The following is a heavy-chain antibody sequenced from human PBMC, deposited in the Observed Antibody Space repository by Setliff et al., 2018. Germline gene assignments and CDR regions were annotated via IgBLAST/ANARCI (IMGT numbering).Heavy chain of an antibody. Sequence: SETLSLTCAAYGGTFSHYYWTWIRQSPGKGLEWIGEINHSGSTNYNPSLKSRVTISIDTSKDQFSLRMSSVSAADAAIYYCARGRNVAARLLDTWGQGSQVTVFS. V-gene: IGHV4-34*01. CDR1: GGTFSHYY. CDR2: INHSGST. CDR3: ARGRNVAARLLDT. D-gene: IGHD6-6*01. J-gene: IGHJ5*02.